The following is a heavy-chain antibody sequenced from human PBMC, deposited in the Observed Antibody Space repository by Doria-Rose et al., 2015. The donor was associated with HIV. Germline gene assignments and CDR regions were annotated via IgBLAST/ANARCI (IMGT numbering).Heavy chain of an antibody. Sequence: GPGLVKPSQTLSLTCTVSGGSISSGSYYWSWIRQPAGKGLEWIGRIYTSGSTKYNPSLKSRITISIDTSKNQFSLTLSSVTAADTAVYYCAREGFSSGSYQVPYFDFWGQGTLVTVSS. CDR3: AREGFSSGSYQVPYFDF. V-gene: IGHV4-61*02. J-gene: IGHJ4*02. CDR1: GGSISSGSYY. CDR2: IYTSGST. D-gene: IGHD6-19*01.